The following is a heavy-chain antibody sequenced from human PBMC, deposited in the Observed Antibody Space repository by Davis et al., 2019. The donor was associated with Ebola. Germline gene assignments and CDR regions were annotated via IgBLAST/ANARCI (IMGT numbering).Heavy chain of an antibody. CDR2: INPSGGST. V-gene: IGHV1-46*01. Sequence: ASVKVSCKASGYTFTRYYIHWVRQAPGQGLEWMGIINPSGGSTRYAQKFQGRVTMTRDTATGTVYMELTSLRSEDTAVYYCARRLIHYDSSGYYSEDYYYYYGMDVWGQGTTVTVSS. D-gene: IGHD3-22*01. J-gene: IGHJ6*02. CDR1: GYTFTRYY. CDR3: ARRLIHYDSSGYYSEDYYYYYGMDV.